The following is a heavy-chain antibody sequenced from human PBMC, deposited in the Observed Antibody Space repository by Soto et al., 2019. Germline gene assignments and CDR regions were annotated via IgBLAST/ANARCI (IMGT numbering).Heavy chain of an antibody. CDR2: ISAYNGNT. CDR3: ASSLLVGYGLEGQSD. Sequence: QVQLVHSGAEVKKPGASVKVSCKASGYTFTSYGISWVRQAPGQGLEWMGWISAYNGNTNYAQKLHGRVTMTTDTSTSTAYMELRSLRSDDTAVYYCASSLLVGYGLEGQSDWGQGTLVTVSS. J-gene: IGHJ4*02. D-gene: IGHD5-18*01. V-gene: IGHV1-18*01. CDR1: GYTFTSYG.